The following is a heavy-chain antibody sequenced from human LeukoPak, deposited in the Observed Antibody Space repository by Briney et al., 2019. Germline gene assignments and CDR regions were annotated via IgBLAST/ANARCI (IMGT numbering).Heavy chain of an antibody. CDR2: IYYSGST. CDR1: GGSISSYY. J-gene: IGHJ6*03. V-gene: IGHV4-59*08. D-gene: IGHD1-26*01. Sequence: SETLSLTCTVSGGSISSYYWSWIRQPPGKGLEWIGYIYYSGSTSYNPSLKSRVTISVDTSKKQFSLKLSSVTAADTAVYYCARGHIDGAFYYYMDVWGKGTTVTVSS. CDR3: ARGHIDGAFYYYMDV.